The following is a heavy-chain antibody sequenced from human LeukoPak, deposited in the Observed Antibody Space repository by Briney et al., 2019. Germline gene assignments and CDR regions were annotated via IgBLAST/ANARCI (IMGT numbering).Heavy chain of an antibody. CDR2: IKQDGSEK. CDR3: ARDGDSDAFDI. V-gene: IGHV3-7*01. D-gene: IGHD4-17*01. CDR1: GFTFSSYW. Sequence: QPWGSLRLSCAASGFTFSSYWMSWVRQAPGKGLEWVANIKQDGSEKYYVDSVKGRFTISRDNAKNSLYLQMNSLRAEDTAVYYCARDGDSDAFDIWGQGTMVTVSS. J-gene: IGHJ3*02.